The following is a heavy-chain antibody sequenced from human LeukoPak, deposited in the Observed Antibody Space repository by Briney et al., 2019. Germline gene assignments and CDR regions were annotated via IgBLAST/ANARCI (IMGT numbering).Heavy chain of an antibody. CDR2: IYCSGST. D-gene: IGHD3-22*01. CDR1: GGSISSSSYY. CDR3: ARQGSLVVIVQPWYFDL. V-gene: IGHV4-39*01. J-gene: IGHJ2*01. Sequence: PSETLSLTCTVSGGSISSSSYYWGWIRQPPGKGLEWIGSIYCSGSTYYNPSLKSRVTISVDTSKNQFSLKLSSVTAADTAVYYCARQGSLVVIVQPWYFDLWGRGTLVTVSS.